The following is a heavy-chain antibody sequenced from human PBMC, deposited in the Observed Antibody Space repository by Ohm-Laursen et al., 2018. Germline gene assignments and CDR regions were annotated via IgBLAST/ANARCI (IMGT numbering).Heavy chain of an antibody. CDR3: ARDGHYYDSSVSDY. CDR2: ISAYNGNT. CDR1: GYTFTSYG. Sequence: SSVKVSCKASGYTFTSYGISWVRQAPGQGLEWMGWISAYNGNTNYAQKLQGRVTMTTDTSTSTAYMELRSLRSDDTAVYYCARDGHYYDSSVSDYWGQGTLVTVSS. J-gene: IGHJ4*02. D-gene: IGHD3-22*01. V-gene: IGHV1-18*01.